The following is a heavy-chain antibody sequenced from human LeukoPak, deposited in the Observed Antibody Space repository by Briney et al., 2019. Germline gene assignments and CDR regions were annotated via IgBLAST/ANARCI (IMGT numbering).Heavy chain of an antibody. CDR3: ATEQWLDFDY. CDR2: ISGSGGST. V-gene: IGHV3-23*01. Sequence: PSETLSLTCAVYGGSFSGYYWSWVRQAPGKGLEWVSAISGSGGSTYYADSVKGRFTISRDNSKNTLYLQMNSLRAEDTAVYYCATEQWLDFDYWGQGTLVTVSS. D-gene: IGHD6-19*01. J-gene: IGHJ4*02. CDR1: GGSFSGYY.